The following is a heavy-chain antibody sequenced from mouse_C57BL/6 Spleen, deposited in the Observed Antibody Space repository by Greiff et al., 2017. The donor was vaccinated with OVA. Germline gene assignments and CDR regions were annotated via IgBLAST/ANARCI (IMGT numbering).Heavy chain of an antibody. CDR3: ARPSTEDV. CDR2: INPNNGGT. V-gene: IGHV1-26*01. D-gene: IGHD1-1*01. J-gene: IGHJ1*03. CDR1: GYTFTDYY. Sequence: EVQLQQSGPELVKPGASVKISCKASGYTFTDYYMNWVKQSHGKSLEWIGDINPNNGGTSYNQKFKGKATLTVDKSSSTAYMELRSLTSEDSAVYYCARPSTEDVWGTGTTVTVSS.